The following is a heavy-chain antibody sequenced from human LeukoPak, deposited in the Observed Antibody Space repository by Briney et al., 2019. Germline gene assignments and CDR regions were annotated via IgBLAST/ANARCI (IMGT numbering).Heavy chain of an antibody. J-gene: IGHJ6*03. CDR3: AKDNGGYSYGYYYYYYMDV. V-gene: IGHV3-30*02. D-gene: IGHD5-18*01. Sequence: GGSLRLSCEASGFTFSSYWVSWVRQAPGKGLEWVAFIRYDGSNKYYADSVKGRFTISRDNSKNTLYLQMNSLRAEDTAVYYCAKDNGGYSYGYYYYYYMDVWGKGTTVTISS. CDR1: GFTFSSYW. CDR2: IRYDGSNK.